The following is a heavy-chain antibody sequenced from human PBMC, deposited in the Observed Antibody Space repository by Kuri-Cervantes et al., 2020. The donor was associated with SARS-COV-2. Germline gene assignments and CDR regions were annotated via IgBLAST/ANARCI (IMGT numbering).Heavy chain of an antibody. Sequence: SETLSLTCTVSGGSISSYYWGWIRQPPGKGLEWIGSIYYSGSTYYNPSLKSPVTISVDTSKNQFSLKLSSVTAADTAVYYCARDFRPIVVVPAAENWFDPWGQGTLVTVSS. CDR2: IYYSGST. V-gene: IGHV4-39*07. CDR3: ARDFRPIVVVPAAENWFDP. CDR1: GGSISSYY. D-gene: IGHD2-2*01. J-gene: IGHJ5*02.